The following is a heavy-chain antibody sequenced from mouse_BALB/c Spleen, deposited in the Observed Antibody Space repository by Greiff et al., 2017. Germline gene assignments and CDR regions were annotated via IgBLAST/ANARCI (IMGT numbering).Heavy chain of an antibody. D-gene: IGHD1-1*01. CDR3: ARDYGSSSYWYFDV. J-gene: IGHJ1*01. CDR2: IYPGGGYT. CDR1: GYTFTNYW. V-gene: IGHV1-63*02. Sequence: VQLQQSGAELVRPGTSVKISCKASGYTFTNYWLGWVKQRPGHGLEWIGDIYPGGGYTNYNEKFKGKATLTADTSSSTAYMQLCSLTSEDSAVYFCARDYGSSSYWYFDVWGAGTTVTVSS.